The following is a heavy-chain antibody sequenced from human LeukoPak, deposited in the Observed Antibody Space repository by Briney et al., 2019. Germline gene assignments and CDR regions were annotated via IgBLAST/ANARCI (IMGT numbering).Heavy chain of an antibody. V-gene: IGHV3-7*03. Sequence: GGSLRLSCAASGFPFSSYSMTWVRQAPGKGLEWVANIKPDGTTKFYVDSVKGRFTISRDNALNSLYLQMNSLRAEDTAVYYCASKGCTGGNCKHYFDYWGQGTLVTVSS. CDR2: IKPDGTTK. J-gene: IGHJ4*02. CDR3: ASKGCTGGNCKHYFDY. CDR1: GFPFSSYS. D-gene: IGHD2-8*02.